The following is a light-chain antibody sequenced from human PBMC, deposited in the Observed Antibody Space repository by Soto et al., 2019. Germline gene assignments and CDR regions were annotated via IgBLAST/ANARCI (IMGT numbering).Light chain of an antibody. CDR1: QSISNN. CDR2: GAS. J-gene: IGKJ5*01. Sequence: EIVLPQSPGTLSLSPGESATLSCRASQSISNNLAWYQQNPGQAPRLLIYGASTRATGIPARFSGSGPGTDFTLTISSLEPEDFAIYYCQQRSNWPPITVGQGTRLEIK. V-gene: IGKV3D-11*02. CDR3: QQRSNWPPIT.